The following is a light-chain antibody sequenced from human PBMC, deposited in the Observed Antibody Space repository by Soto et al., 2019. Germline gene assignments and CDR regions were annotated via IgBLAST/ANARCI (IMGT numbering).Light chain of an antibody. V-gene: IGLV2-8*01. CDR1: SNDVGRYNY. CDR2: DVT. J-gene: IGLJ1*01. Sequence: QSALTQPPSASGSPGQSVTVSCTGTSNDVGRYNYVSWYQQHPGKVPKLIIYDVTKRPSGVPNRFSGSKSGNTASLTVSGLQAEDEADYYCSSYAGSNTPGVFGTGTKVTVL. CDR3: SSYAGSNTPGV.